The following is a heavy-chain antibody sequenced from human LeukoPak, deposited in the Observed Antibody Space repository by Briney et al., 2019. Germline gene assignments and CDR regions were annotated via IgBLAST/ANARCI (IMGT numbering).Heavy chain of an antibody. CDR2: FYHSGST. D-gene: IGHD5-24*01. J-gene: IGHJ4*02. Sequence: PSETLSLTCAVSGYSISSGYYWGWIRQPPGKGLEWIGTFYHSGSTYYNPSLKSRVTISVDTSKNQFSLKLSPVTAADTAVYYCARVGSRDGYNFDYWGQGTLVTVSS. V-gene: IGHV4-38-2*01. CDR3: ARVGSRDGYNFDY. CDR1: GYSISSGYY.